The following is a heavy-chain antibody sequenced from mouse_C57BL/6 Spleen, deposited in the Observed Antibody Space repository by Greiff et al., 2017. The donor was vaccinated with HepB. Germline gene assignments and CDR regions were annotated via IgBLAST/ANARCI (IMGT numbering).Heavy chain of an antibody. J-gene: IGHJ3*01. CDR3: TRPHSNSGTWFAY. CDR1: GYTFTDYE. Sequence: LQQSGAELVRPGASVTLSCKASGYTFTDYEMHWVKQTPVHGLEWIGAIDPETGGTAYNQKFKGKAILTADKSSSTAYMELRSLTSEDSAVYYCTRPHSNSGTWFAYWGQGTLVTVSA. CDR2: IDPETGGT. V-gene: IGHV1-15*01. D-gene: IGHD2-5*01.